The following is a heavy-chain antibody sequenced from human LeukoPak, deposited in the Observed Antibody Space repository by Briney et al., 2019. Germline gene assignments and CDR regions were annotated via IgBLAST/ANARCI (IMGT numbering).Heavy chain of an antibody. CDR3: ARDQVAGTMVY. J-gene: IGHJ4*02. D-gene: IGHD1-1*01. V-gene: IGHV3-21*01. CDR2: ISSSSSYI. CDR1: GFTFSSYS. Sequence: GGSLRLSCAASGFTFSSYSMNWVRQAPGKGLEWVSSISSSSSYIYYADSVKGQFTISRDNAKNSLYLQMNSLRAEDTAVYYCARDQVAGTMVYWGQGTLVTVSS.